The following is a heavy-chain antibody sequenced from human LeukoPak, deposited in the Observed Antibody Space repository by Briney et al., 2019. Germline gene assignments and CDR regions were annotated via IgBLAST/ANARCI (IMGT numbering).Heavy chain of an antibody. V-gene: IGHV4-59*05. CDR2: IYYSGGT. Sequence: SETLSLTCTVSGGSFTTHYWSWIRQPPGKGLEWIGSIYYSGGTYYNPSLKSRVTISVDTSKNQFSLKLSSVTAADTAVYYCARALGSKSDYWGQGTLVTVSS. D-gene: IGHD5-12*01. J-gene: IGHJ4*02. CDR1: GGSFTTHY. CDR3: ARALGSKSDY.